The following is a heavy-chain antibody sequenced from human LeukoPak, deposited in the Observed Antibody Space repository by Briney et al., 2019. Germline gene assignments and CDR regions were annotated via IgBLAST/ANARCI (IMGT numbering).Heavy chain of an antibody. V-gene: IGHV3-48*01. Sequence: GGSLRLSCAASGFTFSSYSMSWVRQAPGKGLEWVSHITASGTAMFYADSVKGRFTISRDNSKNTLYLQMNSLRAEDTAVYYCARDKEDPSKYFDYWGQGTLVTVSS. CDR2: ITASGTAM. CDR3: ARDKEDPSKYFDY. CDR1: GFTFSSYS. D-gene: IGHD2/OR15-2a*01. J-gene: IGHJ4*02.